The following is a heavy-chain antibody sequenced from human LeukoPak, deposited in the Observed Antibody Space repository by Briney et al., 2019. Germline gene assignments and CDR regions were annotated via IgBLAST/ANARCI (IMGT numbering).Heavy chain of an antibody. CDR1: GFIFSTYW. CDR2: IKQEGSEK. D-gene: IGHD3-10*01. Sequence: GGSLRLSCAASGFIFSTYWMMWARQAPGKGLEWVANIKQEGSEKYYVDSVKGRFTISRDNAKNSLYLQMNSLRAEDTAVYYCARGDSPLWFGELDPWGNAFDIWGQGTMVTVSS. J-gene: IGHJ3*02. CDR3: ARGDSPLWFGELDPWGNAFDI. V-gene: IGHV3-7*01.